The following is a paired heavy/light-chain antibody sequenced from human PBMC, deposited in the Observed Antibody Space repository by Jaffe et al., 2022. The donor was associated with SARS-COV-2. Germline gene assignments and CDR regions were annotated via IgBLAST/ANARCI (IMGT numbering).Heavy chain of an antibody. CDR3: TRDGLWFGGHAFDI. V-gene: IGHV3-49*05. J-gene: IGHJ3*02. Sequence: EVQLVESGGGLVKPGRSLRLSCTASGFTSGDFGMNWFRQAPGKGLEWVGFITSRPYGGTTEYAASVKGRFTISRDDSKSIAYLQMNSLKTEDTAVYYCTRDGLWFGGHAFDIWGQGTMVTVSS. CDR2: ITSRPYGGTT. CDR1: GFTSGDFG. D-gene: IGHD3-10*01.
Light chain of an antibody. V-gene: IGLV7-46*01. J-gene: IGLJ3*02. CDR2: DTS. Sequence: QAVVTQEPSLTVSPGGTVTLTCGSTTGTVTSGHYPYWFQQKPGQAPRTLIYDTSNKHSWTPARFSGSLLGGKAALTLSGAQPEDEAEYFCFLSYSGARVFGGGTKLTVL. CDR1: TGTVTSGHY. CDR3: FLSYSGARV.